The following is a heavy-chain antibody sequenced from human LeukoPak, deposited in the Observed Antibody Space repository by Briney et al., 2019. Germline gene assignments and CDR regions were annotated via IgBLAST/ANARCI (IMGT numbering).Heavy chain of an antibody. CDR2: ISGSGGST. J-gene: IGHJ4*02. Sequence: PGGSLRLSCAASEFTFRNYAMSWVRQAPGKGLEWVSGISGSGGSTYYADSVKGRFTISRDNSKNTLYLQMNSLRAEDTAVYYCAKNPAPNCGGDCYSFDYWGQGTLVTVSS. V-gene: IGHV3-23*01. D-gene: IGHD2-21*02. CDR1: EFTFRNYA. CDR3: AKNPAPNCGGDCYSFDY.